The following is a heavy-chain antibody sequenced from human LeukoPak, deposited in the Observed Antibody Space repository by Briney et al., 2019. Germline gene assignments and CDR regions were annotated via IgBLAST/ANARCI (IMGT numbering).Heavy chain of an antibody. CDR3: ARLADCSSTSCYDH. D-gene: IGHD2-2*01. CDR1: GGSISSSIYY. V-gene: IGHV4-39*01. CDR2: IYYSGST. Sequence: PSETLSLTCTVSGGSISSSIYYWGWIRQPPGKGLEWIGRIYYSGSTYYNPSPKSRVIISVDTSKNQFSLKLKSVTATDMAVYYCARLADCSSTSCYDHWGQGTLVTVSS. J-gene: IGHJ4*02.